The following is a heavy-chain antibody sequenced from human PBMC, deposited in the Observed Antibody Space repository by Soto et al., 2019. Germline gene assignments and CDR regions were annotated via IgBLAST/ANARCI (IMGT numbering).Heavy chain of an antibody. V-gene: IGHV4-34*01. CDR2: INHSGST. J-gene: IGHJ6*02. CDR3: ARGGSAMVTGYYYGMDV. CDR1: GGSFSGYY. D-gene: IGHD5-18*01. Sequence: SETLSLTCAVYGGSFSGYYWSWIRQPPGKGLEWIGEINHSGSTNYNPSLKSRVTISVDTSKNQFSLKLSSVTAADTAVYYCARGGSAMVTGYYYGMDVWGQGPTVTFYS.